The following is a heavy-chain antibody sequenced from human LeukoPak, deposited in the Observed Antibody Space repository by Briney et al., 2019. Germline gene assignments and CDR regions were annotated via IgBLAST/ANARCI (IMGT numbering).Heavy chain of an antibody. V-gene: IGHV3-23*01. Sequence: GGSLRLSCAASGFTFNDYAMSWVRQAPGKGLEWVSTVSGGGGATYYADSMKGRFTVSRDNSKSTMYLQMDSLRAEDTAVFYCAKALAFSNYYFDYRGQGTLVTVSS. D-gene: IGHD4-11*01. J-gene: IGHJ4*02. CDR1: GFTFNDYA. CDR2: VSGGGGAT. CDR3: AKALAFSNYYFDY.